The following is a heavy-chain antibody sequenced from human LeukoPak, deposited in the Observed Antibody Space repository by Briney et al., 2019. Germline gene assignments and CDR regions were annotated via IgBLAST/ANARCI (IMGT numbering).Heavy chain of an antibody. J-gene: IGHJ4*02. V-gene: IGHV4-39*01. Sequence: SETLSLTCTVSGGSISSSTYYWGWIRQPPGKGLEWIGEINHSGSTNYNPSLKSRVTISVDTSKNQFSLKLSSVTAADTAVYYCARHTSKRHYYGSGSYFGYWGQGTLVTVSS. CDR3: ARHTSKRHYYGSGSYFGY. CDR1: GGSISSSTYY. D-gene: IGHD3-10*01. CDR2: INHSGST.